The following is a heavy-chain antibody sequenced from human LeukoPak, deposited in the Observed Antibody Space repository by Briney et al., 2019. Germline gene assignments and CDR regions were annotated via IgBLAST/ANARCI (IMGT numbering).Heavy chain of an antibody. CDR3: AKSPLALEWLLYRLYFDY. V-gene: IGHV3-23*01. J-gene: IGHJ4*02. CDR1: GFTFSSYA. D-gene: IGHD3-3*01. Sequence: PGGTLRLSCAASGFTFSSYAMSWVRQAPGKGLEWVSAISGSGGSTYYADSVKGRFTISRDNSKNTLYLQMNSLRAEDTAVYYCAKSPLALEWLLYRLYFDYWGQGTLVTVSS. CDR2: ISGSGGST.